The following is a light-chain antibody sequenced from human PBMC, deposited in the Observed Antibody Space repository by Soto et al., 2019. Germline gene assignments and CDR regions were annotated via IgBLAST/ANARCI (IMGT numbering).Light chain of an antibody. V-gene: IGLV4-69*01. CDR3: QTWGTGVV. Sequence: QPVLTQSPSASASLGASVKLTCTLSSGHCSYAIAWHQQQPEKGPRYLMKLNSDGSHSKGDGIPDRFSGSSSGAERYLTISSLQSEDEADYYCQTWGTGVVFGGGTKVTVL. J-gene: IGLJ2*01. CDR1: SGHCSYA. CDR2: LNSDGSH.